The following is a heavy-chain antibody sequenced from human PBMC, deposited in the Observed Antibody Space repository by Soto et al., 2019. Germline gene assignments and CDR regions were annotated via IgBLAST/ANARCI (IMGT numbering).Heavy chain of an antibody. CDR1: GYTFTAYH. D-gene: IGHD4-17*01. CDR2: INAGNGNT. Sequence: QVQLVQSGAEVKEPGASVRLSCKAFGYTFTAYHIHWVRQAPGQGLEWMGWINAGNGNTRSSRKFQGRVIITRDTSATTAYLEVDSLRSEDTAIYYCARVAPSGGAVPRFDPRGQGTLLTVSS. J-gene: IGHJ5*02. CDR3: ARVAPSGGAVPRFDP. V-gene: IGHV1-3*01.